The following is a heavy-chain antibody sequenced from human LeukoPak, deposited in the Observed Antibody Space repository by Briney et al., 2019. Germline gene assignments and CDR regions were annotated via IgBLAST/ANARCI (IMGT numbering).Heavy chain of an antibody. CDR1: GYTFTSYG. CDR3: ARLIRGGYSKFFDY. CDR2: INPSGGST. Sequence: ASVKVSCKASGYTFTSYGISWVRQAPGQGLEWMGIINPSGGSTSYAQKFQGRVTMTRDTSTSTVYMELSSLRSEDTAVYYCARLIRGGYSKFFDYWGQGTLVTVSS. D-gene: IGHD5-24*01. V-gene: IGHV1-46*01. J-gene: IGHJ4*02.